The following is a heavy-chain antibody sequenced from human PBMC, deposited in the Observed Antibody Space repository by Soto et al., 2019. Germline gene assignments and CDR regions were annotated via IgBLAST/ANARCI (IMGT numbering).Heavy chain of an antibody. J-gene: IGHJ3*02. Sequence: GGSLRLSCAASGVTFSSYSLNWVRQAPGKGLEWVSYISSSSSTIYYADSVKGRFTISRDNAKNSLYLQMNSLRAEDTAVYYCARDGPYSRSWYYDAFDIWGQGTMVTGSS. V-gene: IGHV3-48*01. CDR2: ISSSSSTI. CDR1: GVTFSSYS. CDR3: ARDGPYSRSWYYDAFDI. D-gene: IGHD6-13*01.